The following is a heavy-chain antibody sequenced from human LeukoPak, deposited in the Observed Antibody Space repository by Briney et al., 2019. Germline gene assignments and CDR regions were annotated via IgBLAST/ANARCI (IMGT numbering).Heavy chain of an antibody. D-gene: IGHD2-15*01. J-gene: IGHJ6*02. V-gene: IGHV1-69*13. Sequence: SVKVSCKASGGTFSSYAISWVRQAPGQGLEWMGGIIPIFGTANYAQEFQGRVTITADESTSTAYMELSSLRSEDTAVYYCAREVVVVAATSYYYYGMDVWGQGTTVTVSS. CDR3: AREVVVVAATSYYYYGMDV. CDR1: GGTFSSYA. CDR2: IIPIFGTA.